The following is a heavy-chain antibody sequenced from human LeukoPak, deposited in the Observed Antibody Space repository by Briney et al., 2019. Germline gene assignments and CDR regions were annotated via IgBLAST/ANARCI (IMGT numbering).Heavy chain of an antibody. D-gene: IGHD2-15*01. V-gene: IGHV3-23*01. Sequence: GGSLRLSCAASGFSFSTYALSWVRQAPGRGLEWVSGISGTGGSRYYADSVKGRFTISRDNSKTTLYLQMNSLRAEDTAVYFCAKHPCSGGSCYSDYWGQGTLVTVSS. CDR2: ISGTGGSR. CDR1: GFSFSTYA. CDR3: AKHPCSGGSCYSDY. J-gene: IGHJ4*02.